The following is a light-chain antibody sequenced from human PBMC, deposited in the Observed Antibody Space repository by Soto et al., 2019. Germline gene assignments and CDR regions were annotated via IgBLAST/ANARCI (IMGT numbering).Light chain of an antibody. CDR2: EVS. CDR1: SSDVGGYNY. CDR3: TSYTSSSTRLYV. Sequence: QSALTQPASVSGSPGQSITISCTGTSSDVGGYNYVSWYQQHPGKAPKLMIYEVSNRPSGVSNRFSGSKSGNTASLTISGLQDEDEADYYCTSYTSSSTRLYVFGTGTKLTVL. V-gene: IGLV2-14*01. J-gene: IGLJ1*01.